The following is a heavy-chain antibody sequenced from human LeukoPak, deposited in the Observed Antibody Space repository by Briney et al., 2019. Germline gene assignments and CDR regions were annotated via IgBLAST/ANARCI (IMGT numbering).Heavy chain of an antibody. V-gene: IGHV1-46*01. CDR2: INPSGGST. CDR1: GYTFTSYY. Sequence: GASVKVSCKASGYTFTSYYMHWVRQAPGQGLEWMGIINPSGGSTSYAQKFQGRVTMTRDTSTSTVYMELSSLRSEDTAVYYCARVLYSSSRASGFDYYYYYYMDVWGKGTTVTVSS. CDR3: ARVLYSSSRASGFDYYYYYYMDV. J-gene: IGHJ6*03. D-gene: IGHD6-13*01.